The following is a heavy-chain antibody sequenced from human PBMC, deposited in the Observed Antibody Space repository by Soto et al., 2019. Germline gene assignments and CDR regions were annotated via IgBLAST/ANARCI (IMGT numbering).Heavy chain of an antibody. CDR3: VHLSGSLYHYYGLDV. Sequence: PSETLSLTCTVSGASVSSSNHYWSWVRQPPGEGLEWIGYVYYSGSTNSNPSLKSRVTLSLDTSRSQFSLKLNSVTAADTAVYYCVHLSGSLYHYYGLDVWGQGTTVTVSS. D-gene: IGHD1-26*01. V-gene: IGHV4-61*01. CDR2: VYYSGST. J-gene: IGHJ6*02. CDR1: GASVSSSNHY.